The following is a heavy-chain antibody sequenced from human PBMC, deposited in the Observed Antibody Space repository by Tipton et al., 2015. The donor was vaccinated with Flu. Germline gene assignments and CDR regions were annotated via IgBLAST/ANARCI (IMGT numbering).Heavy chain of an antibody. CDR2: MYTSGST. D-gene: IGHD3-10*01. Sequence: LRLSCTVSGGSLSSYYWSWIRQPAGKGLEWIGRMYTSGSTNYNPSLKSLITMSVDASKQQFSLKLSSVTAADTAVYYCARCSGSGTFLIFDLWGQGTLVTVSS. J-gene: IGHJ4*02. CDR3: ARCSGSGTFLIFDL. CDR1: GGSLSSYY. V-gene: IGHV4-4*07.